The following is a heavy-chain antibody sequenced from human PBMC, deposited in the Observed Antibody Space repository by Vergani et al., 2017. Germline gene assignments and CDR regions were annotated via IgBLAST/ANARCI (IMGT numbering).Heavy chain of an antibody. J-gene: IGHJ4*02. CDR1: EFTFSNYA. V-gene: IGHV3-23*01. CDR3: AKQYFVSGNYLFDY. CDR2: ICCSGVSA. D-gene: IGHD3-10*01. Sequence: EVQLLESGGGLVQPGGSLRLTCAASEFTFSNYAMNWVRQAPGKGLEWVAGICCSGVSAYYTDSVKGRFTISRDNSKNMLFLQMNNLRTDDTAIYYCAKQYFVSGNYLFDYWGQGTLVTVSS.